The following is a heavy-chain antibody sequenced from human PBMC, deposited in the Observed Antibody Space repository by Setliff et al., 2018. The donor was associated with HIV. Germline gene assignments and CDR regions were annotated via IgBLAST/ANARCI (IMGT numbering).Heavy chain of an antibody. CDR2: VTEGGNI. V-gene: IGHV4-34*01. D-gene: IGHD3-10*01. CDR3: VRGGWYWYGSGNSGVFDV. CDR1: GEYFSGYY. J-gene: IGHJ3*01. Sequence: PAETLSLTCAVNGEYFSGYYWTWIRQPPGKGLEWIGAVTEGGNINYNPSLESRLTISVDPSKRQFFLKLTSMTAADTAVYYCVRGGWYWYGSGNSGVFDVWGRGTVVTVSS.